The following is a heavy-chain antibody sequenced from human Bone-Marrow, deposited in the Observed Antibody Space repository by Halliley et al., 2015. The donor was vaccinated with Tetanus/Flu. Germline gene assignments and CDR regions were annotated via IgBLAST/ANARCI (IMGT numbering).Heavy chain of an antibody. Sequence: GYIYSSGRPSYSPSLKSRVTISVDTSTNQFSLRLNSVTAADTAVYYCARAPYYYSSGSYYPSWGQGTLVTVSS. J-gene: IGHJ5*02. CDR3: ARAPYYYSSGSYYPS. V-gene: IGHV4-31*02. CDR2: IYSSGRP. D-gene: IGHD3-10*01.